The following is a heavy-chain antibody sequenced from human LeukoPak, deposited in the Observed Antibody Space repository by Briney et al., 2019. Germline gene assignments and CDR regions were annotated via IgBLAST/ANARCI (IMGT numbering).Heavy chain of an antibody. CDR3: ARVPVSSSYYGWFDP. J-gene: IGHJ5*02. Sequence: PSETLSLTCTVSGGSISSGSYYWSWIRQPAGKGLEWIGRIYTSGSTNYNPSLKSRVTISVDTSKNQFSLKLSSVTAADTAVYYCARVPVSSSYYGWFDPWGQGTLVTVSS. CDR2: IYTSGST. CDR1: GGSISSGSYY. D-gene: IGHD1-26*01. V-gene: IGHV4-61*02.